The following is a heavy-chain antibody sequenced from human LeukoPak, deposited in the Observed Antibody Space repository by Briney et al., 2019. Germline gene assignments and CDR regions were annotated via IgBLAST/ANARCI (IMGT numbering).Heavy chain of an antibody. Sequence: GGSLRLSCAASGFTFSSYGMSWVRQAPVKGLEWVSYISSTRPTIYYADSVKGRFTISRDDAKSSLYLQMNGLRVEDTAVYYRAKEVTYGGAAFDVWGQGTTVTVSS. CDR2: ISSTRPTI. CDR3: AKEVTYGGAAFDV. J-gene: IGHJ3*01. D-gene: IGHD3-10*01. V-gene: IGHV3-48*01. CDR1: GFTFSSYG.